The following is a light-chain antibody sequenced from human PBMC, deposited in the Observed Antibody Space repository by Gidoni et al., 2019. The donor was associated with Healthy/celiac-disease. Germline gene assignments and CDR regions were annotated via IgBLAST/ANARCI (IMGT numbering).Light chain of an antibody. CDR2: KAS. Sequence: DIQLTQSPSTLSASVGDRVTITCRASQSISSWLAWYQQKPGKAPKLLIYKASSLESGVPSRFSGSGSGTEFTLTISRRQPDDFATYYCQQYNSPYTFGQGTKLEIK. V-gene: IGKV1-5*03. CDR1: QSISSW. CDR3: QQYNSPYT. J-gene: IGKJ2*01.